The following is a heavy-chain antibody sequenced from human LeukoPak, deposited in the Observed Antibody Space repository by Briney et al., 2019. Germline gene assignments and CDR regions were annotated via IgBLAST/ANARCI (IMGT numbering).Heavy chain of an antibody. CDR1: GGSFSGYY. D-gene: IGHD6-19*01. Sequence: PSETLSLTCAVYGGSFSGYYWSWIRQPPGKGLEWIGEINHSGSTNYNPSLKSRVTISVDTSKSQFSLKLSSVTAADTAVYYCARGGPRGPYSSGWYVFDPWGQGTLVTVSS. V-gene: IGHV4-34*01. CDR3: ARGGPRGPYSSGWYVFDP. CDR2: INHSGST. J-gene: IGHJ5*02.